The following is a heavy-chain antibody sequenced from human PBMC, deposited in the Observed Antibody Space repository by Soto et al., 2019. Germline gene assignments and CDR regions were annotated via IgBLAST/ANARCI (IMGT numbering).Heavy chain of an antibody. CDR2: TIPIFGTA. D-gene: IGHD6-19*01. Sequence: QVQLVQSGAEVKKPGSSVKVSCKASGGTFSSYAISWVRQAPGQGLEWMGGTIPIFGTANYAQKFQGRVTITADESTSTAYMELSSLRSEDTAVYYCARDLFSYSSGWFLFGYWGQGTLVTVSS. V-gene: IGHV1-69*01. CDR3: ARDLFSYSSGWFLFGY. J-gene: IGHJ4*02. CDR1: GGTFSSYA.